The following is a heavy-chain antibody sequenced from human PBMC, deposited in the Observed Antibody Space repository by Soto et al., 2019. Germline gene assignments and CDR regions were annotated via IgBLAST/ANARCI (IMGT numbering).Heavy chain of an antibody. CDR3: ARARGVVTAIMDV. D-gene: IGHD2-21*02. Sequence: ASVKVSCKASGYTFTGYYMHWVRQAPGQGLEWMGWINPNSCGTNYAQKFRGRVTMTRDTSTSTAYMELGRMRSDDTAVYYCARARGVVTAIMDVWGQGITVIVSS. V-gene: IGHV1-2*02. CDR2: INPNSCGT. CDR1: GYTFTGYY. J-gene: IGHJ6*01.